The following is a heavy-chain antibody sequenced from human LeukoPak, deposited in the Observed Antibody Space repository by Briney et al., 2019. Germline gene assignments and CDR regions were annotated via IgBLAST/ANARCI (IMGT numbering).Heavy chain of an antibody. D-gene: IGHD6-19*01. Sequence: GGSLRLSCAASGFTFSNFWMHWVRQAPGKGLVWVALIYGDGSFTSYADSVKGRFTISRDNSKNTLYLQMNSLRAEDTAIYYCTKDYTSGWYWDYWGQGTLVAVSS. J-gene: IGHJ4*02. CDR1: GFTFSNFW. V-gene: IGHV3-74*01. CDR3: TKDYTSGWYWDY. CDR2: IYGDGSFT.